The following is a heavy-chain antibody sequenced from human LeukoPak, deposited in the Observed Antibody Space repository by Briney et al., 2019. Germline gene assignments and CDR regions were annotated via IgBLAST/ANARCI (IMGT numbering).Heavy chain of an antibody. V-gene: IGHV3-33*01. CDR1: GFTFKNHG. D-gene: IGHD2-21*02. Sequence: GRPLRLSCAASGFTFKNHGMHWVRQAPGKGLEWVAVIWYDGSNKFYADSVKGRFTISRDNSKNTLYLQMNSLRVEDTAVYYCVRDRSDSYLDFWGQGVLVTVSS. CDR3: VRDRSDSYLDF. J-gene: IGHJ4*02. CDR2: IWYDGSNK.